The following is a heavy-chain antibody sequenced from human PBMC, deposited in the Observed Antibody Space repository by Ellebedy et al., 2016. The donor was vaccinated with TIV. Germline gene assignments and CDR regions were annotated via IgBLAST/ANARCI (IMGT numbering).Heavy chain of an antibody. D-gene: IGHD5-12*01. CDR1: GGSISSYY. J-gene: IGHJ6*02. CDR2: IYYSGST. Sequence: MPSETLSLTCTVSGGSISSYYWSWIRQPPGKGLEWIGYIYYSGSTNSNPSLKSRVTISVDTSKNQFSLKLSSVTAADTAVYYCARGDIGGYDSNYYYGMDVWGQGTTVTVSS. V-gene: IGHV4-59*01. CDR3: ARGDIGGYDSNYYYGMDV.